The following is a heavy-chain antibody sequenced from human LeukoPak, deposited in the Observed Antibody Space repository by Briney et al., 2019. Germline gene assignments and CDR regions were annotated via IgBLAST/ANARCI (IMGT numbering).Heavy chain of an antibody. D-gene: IGHD3-3*01. J-gene: IGHJ4*02. CDR1: GGSISSYY. Sequence: PSETLSLTCTVSGGSISSYYWSWIRQPAGKGLEWIGRISTSGSTNYKSSLKSRVTMSVDTSKNQFSLNLTSVTAADTAMYYCARAVDTTWRYFAYWGQGTLVTVSS. CDR3: ARAVDTTWRYFAY. V-gene: IGHV4-4*07. CDR2: ISTSGST.